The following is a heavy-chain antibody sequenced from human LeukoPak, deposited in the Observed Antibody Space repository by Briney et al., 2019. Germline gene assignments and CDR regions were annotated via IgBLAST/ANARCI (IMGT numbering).Heavy chain of an antibody. V-gene: IGHV4-59*01. CDR1: GGSISSYY. D-gene: IGHD2-21*02. Sequence: SETLSLTCTVSGGSISSYYWSWIRQPPGKGLEWIGYIYYSGSTNYNPSLKSRVTISVDTSKNQFSLKLSSVTAADTAVYYCARWHIVVVTAIPLGYFDLWGRGTLVTVSP. J-gene: IGHJ2*01. CDR2: IYYSGST. CDR3: ARWHIVVVTAIPLGYFDL.